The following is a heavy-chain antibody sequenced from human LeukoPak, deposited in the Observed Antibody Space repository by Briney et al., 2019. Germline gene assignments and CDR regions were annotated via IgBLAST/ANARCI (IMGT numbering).Heavy chain of an antibody. J-gene: IGHJ4*02. CDR2: ISSSSTI. CDR3: AREDYGGNSFDY. CDR1: GFIFSRYS. D-gene: IGHD4-23*01. Sequence: GGSLRLSCAASGFIFSRYSMNWVRQAPGKGLEWVSYISSSSTIYYADSVKGRFTISRDNAKNSLYLQMNSLRDEDTAVYYCAREDYGGNSFDYWGQGTLVTVSS. V-gene: IGHV3-48*02.